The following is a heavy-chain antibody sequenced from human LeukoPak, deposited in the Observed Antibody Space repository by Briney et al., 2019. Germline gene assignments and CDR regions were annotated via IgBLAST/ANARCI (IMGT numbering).Heavy chain of an antibody. J-gene: IGHJ5*02. D-gene: IGHD5-18*01. CDR3: ARALPHRRLMDTTMEQHWFDP. V-gene: IGHV1-46*01. Sequence: ASVKVSCKASGYTFTGYYMHWVRQAPGQGLGWMGLINPSGGSTRYAQKFQGRVTMTRDMSTSTVYMELSSLRSEDTAVYYCARALPHRRLMDTTMEQHWFDPWGQGTLVTVSS. CDR1: GYTFTGYY. CDR2: INPSGGST.